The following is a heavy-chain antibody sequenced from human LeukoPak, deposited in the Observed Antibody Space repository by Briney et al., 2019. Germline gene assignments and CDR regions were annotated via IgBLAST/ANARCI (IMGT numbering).Heavy chain of an antibody. CDR1: GYTFTSYG. CDR2: ISAYNGNT. CDR3: ARADSSGTPNLS. Sequence: ASVKVSCKASGYTFTSYGISWVRQAPRQGLEWMGWISAYNGNTNYAQKPQGRVTMTTDTSTSTAYMELRSLRSDDTAVYYCARADSSGTPNLSWGQGTLVTVSS. D-gene: IGHD3-22*01. J-gene: IGHJ4*02. V-gene: IGHV1-18*01.